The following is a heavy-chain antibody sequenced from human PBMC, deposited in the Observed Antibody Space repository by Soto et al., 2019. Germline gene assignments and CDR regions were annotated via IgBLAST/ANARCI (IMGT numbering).Heavy chain of an antibody. V-gene: IGHV3-30*18. CDR1: GFTFSAFP. D-gene: IGHD3-10*01. Sequence: PVGSLRLSCAVSGFTFSAFPMFWVRQAPGKGLEWVAFISYDGRNEDYADSVKGRFTISRDNSKNTLYLQMNSLSSEDTAVYYCTKGVVREPAYFDSWGQGTLVTV. CDR3: TKGVVREPAYFDS. J-gene: IGHJ4*02. CDR2: ISYDGRNE.